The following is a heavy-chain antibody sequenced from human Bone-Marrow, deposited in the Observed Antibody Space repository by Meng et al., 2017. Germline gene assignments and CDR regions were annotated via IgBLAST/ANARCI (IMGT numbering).Heavy chain of an antibody. V-gene: IGHV3-7*02. J-gene: IGHJ4*02. CDR1: GFTFSNAW. Sequence: GGSLRLSCAASGFTFSNAWMSWVRQASGKGLEWVANIKQDGSEKYYVDSVKGRFTISRDNAKNSLYLQMNSLRAEDTAVYYCASRGATKDYWGQGTLVTVSS. CDR2: IKQDGSEK. CDR3: ASRGATKDY. D-gene: IGHD1-26*01.